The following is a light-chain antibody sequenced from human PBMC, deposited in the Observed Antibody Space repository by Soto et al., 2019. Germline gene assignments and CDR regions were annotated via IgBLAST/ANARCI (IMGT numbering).Light chain of an antibody. V-gene: IGKV3-11*01. CDR2: DST. Sequence: VLTQSPATLSLSPGERATLSCRASQSIHTSLAWYQQKSGKPPRLVIYDSTLRANGVPDRFGGSRSGTEFTLTINSLAPEDFAVYYCQQRNVWPPITFGQGTRLEIK. J-gene: IGKJ5*01. CDR3: QQRNVWPPIT. CDR1: QSIHTS.